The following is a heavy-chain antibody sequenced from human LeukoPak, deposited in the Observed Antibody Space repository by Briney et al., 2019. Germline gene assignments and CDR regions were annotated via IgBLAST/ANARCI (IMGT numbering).Heavy chain of an antibody. Sequence: TSETLSLTCTVSGGSISSYYWSWIRQPPGKGLEWIGYIYYSGSTNYNPSLKSRVTISVDTSKKQLSLKLSSVTAADTAVYFCARYVWGSYPTFEDYWGQGTLVTVSP. D-gene: IGHD3-16*02. CDR3: ARYVWGSYPTFEDY. CDR2: IYYSGST. V-gene: IGHV4-59*01. J-gene: IGHJ4*02. CDR1: GGSISSYY.